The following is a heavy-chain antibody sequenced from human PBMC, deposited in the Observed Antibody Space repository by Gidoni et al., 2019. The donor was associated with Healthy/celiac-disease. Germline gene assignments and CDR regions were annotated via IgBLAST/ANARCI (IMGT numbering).Heavy chain of an antibody. D-gene: IGHD6-19*01. CDR2: RSSSSSTI. Sequence: EVQLVESGGGLVQPGGSLRLSGAASRFTFSSYSMNWVRQAPGKVLEWVSYRSSSSSTIYYEDSVKCRFTIYRDNAKNSLYRQMNSLRAEDTAVYYCAIGDSCGWNDGWFDPWGQGTLVTVSA. V-gene: IGHV3-48*01. CDR1: RFTFSSYS. CDR3: AIGDSCGWNDGWFDP. J-gene: IGHJ5*02.